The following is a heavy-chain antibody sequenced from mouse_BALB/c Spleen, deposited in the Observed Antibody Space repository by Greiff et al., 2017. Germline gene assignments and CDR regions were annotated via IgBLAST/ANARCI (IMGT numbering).Heavy chain of an antibody. Sequence: EVQLQESGPGLVKPSQSLSLTCTVTGYSITSDYAWNWIRQFPGNKLEWMGYISYSGSTSYNPSLKSRISITRDTSKNQFFLQLNSVTTEDTATYYCARKEYGNLYAMDYWGQGTSVTVSS. CDR1: GYSITSDYA. V-gene: IGHV3-2*02. CDR3: ARKEYGNLYAMDY. J-gene: IGHJ4*01. D-gene: IGHD2-10*02. CDR2: ISYSGST.